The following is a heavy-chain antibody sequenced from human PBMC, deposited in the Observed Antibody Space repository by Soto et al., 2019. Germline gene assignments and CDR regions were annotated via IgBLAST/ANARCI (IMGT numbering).Heavy chain of an antibody. CDR2: IYTTGIT. CDR3: ARDTAAGWYYFDH. J-gene: IGHJ4*02. D-gene: IGHD6-19*01. CDR1: GGSVSTYY. V-gene: IGHV4-59*02. Sequence: QVQLQESGPGLVKPSETLSLTCTISGGSVSTYYWTWIRQPPGKGLEWIGYIYTTGITNYNPSLKSRVTISIDTSKNQCSLKLTSVTAADTAVYYCARDTAAGWYYFDHWGQGTLVTVSS.